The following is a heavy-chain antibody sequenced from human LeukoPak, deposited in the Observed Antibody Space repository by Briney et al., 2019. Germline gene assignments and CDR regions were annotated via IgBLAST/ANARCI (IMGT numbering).Heavy chain of an antibody. D-gene: IGHD3-22*01. J-gene: IGHJ5*02. Sequence: ASVMVSCKASGYTFTSYDINWVRQATGQGLEWMGWMNPNSGNTGYAQKFQGRVTITRNTSISTAYMELSSLRSEDTAVYYCARGRGRTYYYDSSDWFDPWGQGTLVTVSS. V-gene: IGHV1-8*03. CDR3: ARGRGRTYYYDSSDWFDP. CDR2: MNPNSGNT. CDR1: GYTFTSYD.